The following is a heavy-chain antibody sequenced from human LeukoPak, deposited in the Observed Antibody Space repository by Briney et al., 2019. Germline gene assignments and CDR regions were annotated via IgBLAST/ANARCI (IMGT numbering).Heavy chain of an antibody. CDR3: ARGYSSSWYGEYFQH. CDR1: GFTVSSIY. D-gene: IGHD6-13*01. Sequence: PGGSLRLSCAASGFTVSSIYMSWVRQAPGKGLEWVSVIYSGGSTYYADSVKGRFTISRDNSKNTLYLQMNSLRAEDTAVYYCARGYSSSWYGEYFQHWGQGTLVTVSS. J-gene: IGHJ1*01. V-gene: IGHV3-53*01. CDR2: IYSGGST.